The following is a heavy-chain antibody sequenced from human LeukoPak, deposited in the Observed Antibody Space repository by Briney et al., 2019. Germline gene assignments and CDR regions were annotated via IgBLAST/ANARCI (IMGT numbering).Heavy chain of an antibody. CDR1: GGTFNTYA. CDR2: IIPIFGTS. CDR3: AKGSSVGGPYYGMDV. J-gene: IGHJ6*02. V-gene: IGHV1-69*01. D-gene: IGHD1-26*01. Sequence: SVKVSCKASGGTFNTYALDWVRQAPGQGLEWMGGIIPIFGTSNYAQKFQGRVTITADESTSTAYMEVSSLRSEDTAVYYCAKGSSVGGPYYGMDVWGQGTTVTVSS.